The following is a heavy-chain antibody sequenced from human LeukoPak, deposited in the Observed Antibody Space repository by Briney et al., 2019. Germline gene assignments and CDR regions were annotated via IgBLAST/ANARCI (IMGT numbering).Heavy chain of an antibody. CDR1: GYTLTSYG. J-gene: IGHJ4*02. Sequence: GASVKVSCKASGYTLTSYGISWVRQAPGQGLDWMGWISVYSGNTNYAQKLQGRVTLTTDTSTSTAYMELGSLRSDDTAVYYCARDADGVIDYWGQGTLVTVSS. CDR2: ISVYSGNT. V-gene: IGHV1-18*01. CDR3: ARDADGVIDY. D-gene: IGHD3-10*01.